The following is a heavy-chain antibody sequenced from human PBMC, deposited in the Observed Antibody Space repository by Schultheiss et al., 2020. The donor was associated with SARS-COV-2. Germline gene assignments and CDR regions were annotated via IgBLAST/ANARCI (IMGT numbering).Heavy chain of an antibody. Sequence: GGSLRLSCAASGFTFSSYAMHWVRQAPGKGLEWVAVIWYDGSNKYYADSVKGRFTISRDNSKNTLYLQMNSLRAEDTAVYYCTSPAAGTDYYYYGMDVWGQGTTVTVSS. CDR3: TSPAAGTDYYYYGMDV. CDR2: IWYDGSNK. CDR1: GFTFSSYA. J-gene: IGHJ6*02. V-gene: IGHV3-30*04. D-gene: IGHD6-13*01.